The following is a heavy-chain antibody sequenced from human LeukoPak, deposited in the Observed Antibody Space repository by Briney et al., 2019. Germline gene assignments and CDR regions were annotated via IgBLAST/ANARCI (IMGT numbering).Heavy chain of an antibody. Sequence: PGGSLRLSCAASGFTFSSYSMNWVRQAPGKGLEWVSSISSSSSYIYYADSVKGRFTISRDNAKNSLYLQMNSLRAEDTAVYYCAREGGYSYATDYWGQGTLVTVSS. CDR1: GFTFSSYS. J-gene: IGHJ4*02. D-gene: IGHD5-18*01. CDR2: ISSSSSYI. V-gene: IGHV3-21*01. CDR3: AREGGYSYATDY.